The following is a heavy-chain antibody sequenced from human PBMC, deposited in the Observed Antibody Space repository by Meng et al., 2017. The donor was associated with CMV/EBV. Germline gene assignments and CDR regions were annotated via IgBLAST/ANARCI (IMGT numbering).Heavy chain of an antibody. Sequence: SETLSLTCTLSGGSISSSSYYWGWIRQPPGKGLEWIGSIYYSGSTYYNPSLKSRVTISVDTSKNQFSLKLSSVTAADTAVYYCAREGYDFWSGSPPRGWFDPWGQGTLVTVSS. V-gene: IGHV4-39*07. CDR3: AREGYDFWSGSPPRGWFDP. J-gene: IGHJ5*02. CDR1: GGSISSSSYY. CDR2: IYYSGST. D-gene: IGHD3-3*01.